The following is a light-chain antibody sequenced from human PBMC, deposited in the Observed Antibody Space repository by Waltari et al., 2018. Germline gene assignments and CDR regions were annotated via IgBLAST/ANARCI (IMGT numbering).Light chain of an antibody. J-gene: IGKJ3*01. CDR1: LHVYGDNY. CDR2: LGS. CDR3: MQGLQTLLT. V-gene: IGKV2-28*01. Sequence: LHVYGDNYLFLYLRKPGLSPQLLFYLGSPRASGVPYRFSGSGSGTDFTLKISKVEAEDVGVYYCMQGLQTLLTFGPGTKVDIK.